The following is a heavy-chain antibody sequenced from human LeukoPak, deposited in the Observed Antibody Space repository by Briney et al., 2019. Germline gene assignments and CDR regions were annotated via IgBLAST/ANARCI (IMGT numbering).Heavy chain of an antibody. V-gene: IGHV3-73*01. J-gene: IGHJ4*02. CDR2: IRSKANSYAT. D-gene: IGHD3-22*01. CDR1: GFTFSGSA. Sequence: GGSLRLSCAASGFTFSGSAMHWVRQASGKGLEWVGRIRSKANSYATAYAASVKGRFTNSRDDSKNTAYLQMNSLKTEDTAVYYCTTTSDSSGSPYWGQGTLVTVSS. CDR3: TTTSDSSGSPY.